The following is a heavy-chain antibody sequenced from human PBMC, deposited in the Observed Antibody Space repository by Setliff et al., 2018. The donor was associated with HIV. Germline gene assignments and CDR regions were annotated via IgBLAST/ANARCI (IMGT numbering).Heavy chain of an antibody. V-gene: IGHV4-61*05. Sequence: PSETLSLTCTVSGGSIISSSYYWGWIRQPPGKGLEWIGYIYKSGTTNYSSSLKSRVTISADPSKNQFSLKLTSVTAADTAVYYCGRLSETAMASFDSWGQGTLVTVSS. CDR1: GGSIISSSYY. CDR2: IYKSGTT. D-gene: IGHD5-18*01. J-gene: IGHJ4*02. CDR3: GRLSETAMASFDS.